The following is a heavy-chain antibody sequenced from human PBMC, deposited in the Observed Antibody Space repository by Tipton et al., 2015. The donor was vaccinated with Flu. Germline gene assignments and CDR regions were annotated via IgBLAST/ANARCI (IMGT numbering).Heavy chain of an antibody. Sequence: TLSLTCTVSGDSISSYYWSWIRQPPGKGLEWIGYIYYSGSTNYNPSLKSRVTISVDTSKDQFSLKLSSVTAADTAVYYCARGRRLRFLEWLFKGYFDYWGQGTLVTVSS. J-gene: IGHJ4*02. CDR1: GDSISSYY. D-gene: IGHD3-3*01. CDR3: ARGRRLRFLEWLFKGYFDY. CDR2: IYYSGST. V-gene: IGHV4-59*12.